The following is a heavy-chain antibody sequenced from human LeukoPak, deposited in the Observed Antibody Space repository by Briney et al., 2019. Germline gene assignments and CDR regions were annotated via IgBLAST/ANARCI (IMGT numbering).Heavy chain of an antibody. V-gene: IGHV3-48*03. Sequence: GGSLRLSRAASGFTFSSYEMNWVREAPGKGLEWVSYIISSGSTIYYADSVKGRFTISRDNAKNSLYLQMNNLSPDDTAVYFCARDPYSGNYGNYYYYYMDVWGKGTTVTISS. CDR2: IISSGSTI. CDR1: GFTFSSYE. J-gene: IGHJ6*03. D-gene: IGHD1-26*01. CDR3: ARDPYSGNYGNYYYYYMDV.